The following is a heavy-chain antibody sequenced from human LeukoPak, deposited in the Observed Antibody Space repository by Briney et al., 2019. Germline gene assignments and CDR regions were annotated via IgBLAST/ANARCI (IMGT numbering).Heavy chain of an antibody. J-gene: IGHJ4*02. CDR3: ARGLGGSGSYFLTFDY. V-gene: IGHV1-69*04. CDR1: GGTFSSYA. Sequence: SVKVSCKASGGTFSSYAISWVRQAPGRGLEWMGRIIPILGIANYAQKFQGRVTITADKSTSTAYMELSSLRSEDTAVYYCARGLGGSGSYFLTFDYWGQGTLVTVS. D-gene: IGHD1-26*01. CDR2: IIPILGIA.